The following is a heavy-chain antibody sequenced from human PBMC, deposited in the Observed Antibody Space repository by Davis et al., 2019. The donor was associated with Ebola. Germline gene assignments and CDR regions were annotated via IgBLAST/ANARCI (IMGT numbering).Heavy chain of an antibody. J-gene: IGHJ4*02. Sequence: GESLKISCAVSGFTFSTYWMAWVRQAPGKGLEWVANIKQDGSEEYYVDSVKGRFTISRDNAKNSLYLQMNSLRADDTAVYYCARGGYYDSSGYQNWGQGTLVTVSS. CDR2: IKQDGSEE. D-gene: IGHD3-22*01. V-gene: IGHV3-7*03. CDR1: GFTFSTYW. CDR3: ARGGYYDSSGYQN.